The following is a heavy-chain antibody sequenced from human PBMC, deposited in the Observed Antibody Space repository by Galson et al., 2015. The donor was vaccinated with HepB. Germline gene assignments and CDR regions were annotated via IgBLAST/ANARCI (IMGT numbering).Heavy chain of an antibody. V-gene: IGHV1-69*13. CDR2: IIPMFGAA. CDR1: GGTFSSYA. Sequence: SVKVSCKASGGTFSSYAISWVRRAPGQGLEWMAGIIPMFGAANCAHKFQDRVTITADESTSTAYMELSSLRSEDTAVYYCARDFVVVVDAVYHYYGMDVWGQGTTVTVSS. D-gene: IGHD2-15*01. J-gene: IGHJ6*02. CDR3: ARDFVVVVDAVYHYYGMDV.